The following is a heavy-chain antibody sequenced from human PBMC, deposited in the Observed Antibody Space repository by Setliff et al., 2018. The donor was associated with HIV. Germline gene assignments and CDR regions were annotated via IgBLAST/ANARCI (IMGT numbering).Heavy chain of an antibody. D-gene: IGHD2-21*01. CDR1: GGPIRSHY. CDR3: ARDFEASYCGGDCYSGWFDS. V-gene: IGHV4-59*11. Sequence: SETLSLTCTVSGGPIRSHYWNWIRQSPGKGLEWIGYIHYRGSTNYNPSLKSRVIISVDMSKNQFSLKLTSVTAADTAVYYCARDFEASYCGGDCYSGWFDSWGQGILVTVSS. CDR2: IHYRGST. J-gene: IGHJ5*01.